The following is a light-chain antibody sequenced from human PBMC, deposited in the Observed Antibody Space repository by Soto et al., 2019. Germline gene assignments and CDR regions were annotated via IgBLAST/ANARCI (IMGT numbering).Light chain of an antibody. Sequence: QSVLTQPASVSGSPGQSITISCTGTSSDVGGYNYVSWYQQHPGKAPKLMIYEFSNRPSGVSNRFSGSKSGNTASLTISGLQAEDEADYYCSSYTSSSTPVVFGGGTKLTVL. CDR1: SSDVGGYNY. V-gene: IGLV2-14*01. CDR3: SSYTSSSTPVV. CDR2: EFS. J-gene: IGLJ2*01.